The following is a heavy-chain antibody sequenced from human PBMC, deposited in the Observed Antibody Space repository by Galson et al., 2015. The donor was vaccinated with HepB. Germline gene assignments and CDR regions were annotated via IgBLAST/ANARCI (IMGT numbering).Heavy chain of an antibody. CDR3: ARGGLTLKNFDY. CDR2: INPRDSST. D-gene: IGHD4/OR15-4a*01. Sequence: SVKVSCKAAGPTFTSNYIHWVRQAPGQGLEWMGLINPRDSSTDYAQKFQGRVTVTRDTSTSTIYMELSSLTSEDTAVYYCARGGLTLKNFDYGGRGTLVTVSS. CDR1: GPTFTSNY. J-gene: IGHJ4*02. V-gene: IGHV1-46*01.